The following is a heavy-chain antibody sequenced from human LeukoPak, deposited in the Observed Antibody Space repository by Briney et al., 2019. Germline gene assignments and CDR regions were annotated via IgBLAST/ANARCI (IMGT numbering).Heavy chain of an antibody. CDR1: GGSFSGYC. CDR2: INHSGST. Sequence: SETLSLTCAVYGGSFSGYCWSWIRQPPGKGLEWIGEINHSGSTNYNPSLKSRVTISVDTSKNRFSLKLSSVTAADTAVYYCARGPPPYIQLWSAYYYYGMDVWGQGTTVTVSS. V-gene: IGHV4-34*01. CDR3: ARGPPPYIQLWSAYYYYGMDV. D-gene: IGHD5-18*01. J-gene: IGHJ6*02.